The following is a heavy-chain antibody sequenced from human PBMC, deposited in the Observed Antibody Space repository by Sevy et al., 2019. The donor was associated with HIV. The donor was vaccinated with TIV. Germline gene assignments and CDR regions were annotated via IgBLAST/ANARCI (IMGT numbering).Heavy chain of an antibody. Sequence: GGSLRLSCAASGFTFSPYWMTWVRQAPGKGLEWVANIRPDGSDKYYVDSVKGRFTISRDNAKNSLYLQMNSLRADDADMYCGARGVGLDYWGQGALVTVSS. J-gene: IGHJ4*02. CDR2: IRPDGSDK. V-gene: IGHV3-7*01. D-gene: IGHD1-26*01. CDR1: GFTFSPYW. CDR3: ARGVGLDY.